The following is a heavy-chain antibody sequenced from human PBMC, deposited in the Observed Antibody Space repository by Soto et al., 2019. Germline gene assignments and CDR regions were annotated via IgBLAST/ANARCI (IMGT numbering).Heavy chain of an antibody. CDR2: TRPNNGNT. J-gene: IGHJ4*02. Sequence: ASVKVSCKASGYTCSMYGINCVLQSPGQGLEWMGWTRPNNGNTKYAQNLQGRVTMTTDTSTSTAYMELRSLRPDDTAVYYCVRDLDGSGSYYTDYWGQGTLVTVSS. CDR1: GYTCSMYG. V-gene: IGHV1-18*01. CDR3: VRDLDGSGSYYTDY. D-gene: IGHD3-10*01.